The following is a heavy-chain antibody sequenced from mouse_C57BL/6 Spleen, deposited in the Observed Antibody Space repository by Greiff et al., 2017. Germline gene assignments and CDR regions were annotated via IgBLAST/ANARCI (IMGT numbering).Heavy chain of an antibody. D-gene: IGHD1-1*01. V-gene: IGHV1-50*01. J-gene: IGHJ4*01. CDR2: IDPSDSYT. CDR3: ARYGSNYGEGAMGD. Sequence: QVQLQQPGAELVKPGASVKLSCKASGYTFTSYWMQWVKQRPGQGLEWIGEIDPSDSYTNYNQKFKGKATLTVDTSSSTAYMQLSSLTSEDSAVYYCARYGSNYGEGAMGDWGQGTSVTVAT. CDR1: GYTFTSYW.